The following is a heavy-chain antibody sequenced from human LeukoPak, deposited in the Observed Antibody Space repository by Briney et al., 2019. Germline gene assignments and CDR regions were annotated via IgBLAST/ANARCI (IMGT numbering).Heavy chain of an antibody. V-gene: IGHV3-21*01. J-gene: IGHJ6*02. CDR2: ISSSSSYI. CDR1: GFTFSSYG. D-gene: IGHD3-3*01. CDR3: ARDIWIPNDDFWSGYYPLYGMDV. Sequence: GGSLRLSCAASGFTFSSYGMNWVRQAPGKGLEWVSSISSSSSYIYYADSVKGRFTISRDNAKNSLFLQMNSLRAEDTAVYYCARDIWIPNDDFWSGYYPLYGMDVWGQGTTVTVSS.